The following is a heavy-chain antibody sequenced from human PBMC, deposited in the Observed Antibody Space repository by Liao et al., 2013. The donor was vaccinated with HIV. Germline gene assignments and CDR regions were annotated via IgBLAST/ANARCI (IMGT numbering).Heavy chain of an antibody. CDR2: IYYSGST. J-gene: IGHJ4*01. CDR3: ARADPNVGLLYY. V-gene: IGHV4-30-4*08. D-gene: IGHD3-3*01. Sequence: QLQLQESGPGLVKPSETLSLTCTVSGGSISSGDAYWNWVRQPPGKGLEWIGYIYYSGSTYDNPSLKSRVTISVDTSKNQFSLKLSSVTAADTAIYYCARADPNVGLLYYWG. CDR1: GGSISSGDAY.